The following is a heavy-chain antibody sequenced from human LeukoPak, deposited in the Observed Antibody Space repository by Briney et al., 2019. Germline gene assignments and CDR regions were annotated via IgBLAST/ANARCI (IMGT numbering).Heavy chain of an antibody. CDR1: GFTFDDYA. J-gene: IGHJ4*02. Sequence: GRSLRLSCAASGFTFDDYAMHWVRQAPGKGLEWVADIREDGGVTYYVDSVKGRFTISRDNAKNPLSLQMNSLRAEDTAVYFCARRKEVQTTFDCWGQGTLVTVSS. V-gene: IGHV3-7*01. D-gene: IGHD1-14*01. CDR2: IREDGGVT. CDR3: ARRKEVQTTFDC.